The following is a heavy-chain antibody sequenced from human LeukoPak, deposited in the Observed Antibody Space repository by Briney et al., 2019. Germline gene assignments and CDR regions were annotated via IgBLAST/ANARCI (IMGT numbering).Heavy chain of an antibody. Sequence: SETLSLTCTVSGGSISSSSYYWVWIRQPPGKGLEWLGSMYYSGSTYYTPSLKSRVTISVDTSKSQFSLELSSMTAADTAVYFCARSAAVGAVARFDYWGQGTLVTVSS. D-gene: IGHD6-19*01. CDR3: ARSAAVGAVARFDY. V-gene: IGHV4-39*01. CDR1: GGSISSSSYY. J-gene: IGHJ4*02. CDR2: MYYSGST.